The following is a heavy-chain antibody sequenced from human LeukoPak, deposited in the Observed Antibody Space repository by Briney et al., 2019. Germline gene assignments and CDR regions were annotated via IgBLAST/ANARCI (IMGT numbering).Heavy chain of an antibody. CDR1: GGSISSGNSY. J-gene: IGHJ4*02. CDR2: IYYTGST. Sequence: SETLSLTCTVSGGSISSGNSYWGWIRQSPGKGLEWIGAIYYTGSTYDNPSLKSRVTISVDTSKNQFSLKLSSVTAADTAVYYCARQALSDLSSDYWGQGTLVTVSS. V-gene: IGHV4-39*01. CDR3: ARQALSDLSSDY.